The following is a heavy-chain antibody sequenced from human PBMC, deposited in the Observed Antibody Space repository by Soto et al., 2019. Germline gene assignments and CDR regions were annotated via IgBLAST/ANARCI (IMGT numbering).Heavy chain of an antibody. J-gene: IGHJ6*02. V-gene: IGHV3-23*01. CDR1: AFTFSSCA. CDR3: AKDRVSAYYCYYGMDX. CDR2: ISCSGSST. Sequence: GGSLRLSCAASAFTFSSCAMTWVRQAPGKGLEWVSCISCSGSSTYYGYSVKVRFTISRDNSKNTLYLQMNSLRAEDTAVYYCAKDRVSAYYCYYGMDXWGQVTPVTVS. D-gene: IGHD3-3*01.